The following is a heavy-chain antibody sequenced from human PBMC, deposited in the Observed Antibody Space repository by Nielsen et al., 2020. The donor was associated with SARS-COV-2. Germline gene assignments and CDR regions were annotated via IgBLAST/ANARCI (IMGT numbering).Heavy chain of an antibody. Sequence: LRLSCALPGDSFSSSSAAWNWIRQSPSRGLEWLGRTYYRSKWYNDYAVSVKSRITINPDTSKNQFSLHLNSVTPEDTAVYYCARARGAYGDYYYFYYTDVWGKGTTVTVSS. D-gene: IGHD4-17*01. CDR1: GDSFSSSSAA. J-gene: IGHJ6*03. V-gene: IGHV6-1*01. CDR2: TYYRSKWYN. CDR3: ARARGAYGDYYYFYYTDV.